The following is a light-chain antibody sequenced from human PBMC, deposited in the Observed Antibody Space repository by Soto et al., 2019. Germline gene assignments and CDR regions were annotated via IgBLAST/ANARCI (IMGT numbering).Light chain of an antibody. CDR2: EVS. V-gene: IGLV2-14*03. CDR3: SSYTSTTTRV. Sequence: QSALTQPASVSGSPGQSITISCTGTSSDVGGYNYVSWYQQHPGKGPKLMIYEVSNRPSGVSHRFSGSKSGNTATLTISGLQAEDEADYYCSSYTSTTTRVFGTGTKVTVL. CDR1: SSDVGGYNY. J-gene: IGLJ1*01.